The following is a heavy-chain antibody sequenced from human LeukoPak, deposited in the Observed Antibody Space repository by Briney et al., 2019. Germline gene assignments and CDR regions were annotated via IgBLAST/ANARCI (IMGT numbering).Heavy chain of an antibody. J-gene: IGHJ4*02. V-gene: IGHV3-30-3*01. D-gene: IGHD3-16*01. CDR1: GFTFSSYG. Sequence: GGSLRLSCAASGFTFSSYGMHWVRQAPGKGLEWVAVISYDGSNKYYADSVKGRFTISRDNSKNTLYLQMNSLRAEDTAVYYCARGGMGEFDYWGQGTLVTVSS. CDR2: ISYDGSNK. CDR3: ARGGMGEFDY.